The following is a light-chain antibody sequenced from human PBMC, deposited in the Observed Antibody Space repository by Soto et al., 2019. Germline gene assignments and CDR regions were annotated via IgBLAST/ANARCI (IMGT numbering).Light chain of an antibody. Sequence: DIRITQSPSSVSASVGDRVTITCRSSHNIVNYLSWYQRKPGEAPKLLIYGASSLQSGVPSRFSGSGSGTDFTLTISTLQPEDFATFYCQQTYSIPLTFGGGTKVDI. V-gene: IGKV1-39*01. CDR3: QQTYSIPLT. CDR1: HNIVNY. J-gene: IGKJ4*02. CDR2: GAS.